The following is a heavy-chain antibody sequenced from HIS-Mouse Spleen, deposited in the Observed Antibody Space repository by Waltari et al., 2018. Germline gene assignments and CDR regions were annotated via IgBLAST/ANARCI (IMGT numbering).Heavy chain of an antibody. V-gene: IGHV4-39*07. D-gene: IGHD6-13*01. CDR3: AREIPYSSSWYDWYFDL. Sequence: QLQLQESGPGLVKPSETLSLTCTVSGGSISSSSYYWGWIRQPPGKGLGWIGSIYYRGSTYYNQAVKSSVTISVDTSKNQFALKLSAVTAADTAVYYCAREIPYSSSWYDWYFDLWGRGTLVTVSS. CDR2: IYYRGST. CDR1: GGSISSSSYY. J-gene: IGHJ2*01.